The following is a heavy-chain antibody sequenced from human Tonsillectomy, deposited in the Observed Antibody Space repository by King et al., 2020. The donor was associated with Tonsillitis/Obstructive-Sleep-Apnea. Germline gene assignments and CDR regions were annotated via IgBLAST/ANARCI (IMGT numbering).Heavy chain of an antibody. CDR2: IYYSGST. Sequence: VQLQESGPGLVKPSETLSLTCTVSGDSISSYYWSWIRQPPGKGLEWIGYIYYSGSTNYNPSLKSRVTISVDTSKNQFSLKLSSVTAADTAVYYCARGEGYSYGYNWFDPWGQGTLVTVSS. CDR3: ARGEGYSYGYNWFDP. J-gene: IGHJ5*02. D-gene: IGHD5-18*01. V-gene: IGHV4-59*01. CDR1: GDSISSYY.